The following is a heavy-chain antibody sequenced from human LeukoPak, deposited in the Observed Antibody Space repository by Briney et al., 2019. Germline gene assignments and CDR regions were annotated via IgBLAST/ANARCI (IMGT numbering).Heavy chain of an antibody. V-gene: IGHV4-61*02. CDR3: ARSHNYYYYYYMDV. CDR2: IYTSGST. CDR1: GGSISSGSYY. Sequence: SQTLSLTCTVSGGSISSGSYYWSWIRQPAGKGLEWIGRIYTSGSTNYNPSLKSRVTISVDTSKNQFSLKLSSVTAADTAVYYCARSHNYYYYYYMDVWGKGTTVTISS. J-gene: IGHJ6*03.